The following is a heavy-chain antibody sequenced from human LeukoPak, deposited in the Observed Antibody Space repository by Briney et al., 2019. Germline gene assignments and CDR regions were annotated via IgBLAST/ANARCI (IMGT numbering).Heavy chain of an antibody. D-gene: IGHD4-17*01. V-gene: IGHV1-46*01. Sequence: GASVKVSCKASGYTFTAYYMHWVRQAPGQGLEWMGVIDPSGGSTSYAQRFQDRVTMTSDTSTSTVYMELSSLRSEDTAVYYCARDYGDYVFDYWGQGTLATVSS. J-gene: IGHJ4*02. CDR2: IDPSGGST. CDR3: ARDYGDYVFDY. CDR1: GYTFTAYY.